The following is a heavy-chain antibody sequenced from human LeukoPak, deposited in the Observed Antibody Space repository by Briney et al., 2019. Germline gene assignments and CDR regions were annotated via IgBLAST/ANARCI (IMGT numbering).Heavy chain of an antibody. CDR2: IHHTGST. CDR3: ARGLSLRSFDWLLPDYFDP. CDR1: GGSFSGFY. V-gene: IGHV4-34*01. D-gene: IGHD3-9*01. Sequence: SETLSLTCAVHGGSFSGFYWSWIRQPPGKGLEWIGEIHHTGSTNYTPSLRSRVTMSLDTSKNQFSLKLTSVTAADTAVYYCARGLSLRSFDWLLPDYFDPWGQGTLVTVSS. J-gene: IGHJ5*02.